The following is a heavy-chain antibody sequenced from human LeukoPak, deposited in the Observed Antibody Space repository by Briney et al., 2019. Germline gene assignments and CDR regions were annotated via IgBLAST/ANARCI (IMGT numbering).Heavy chain of an antibody. CDR2: IYYTGST. J-gene: IGHJ4*02. CDR3: TRNLQRWFRFDC. CDR1: GGSISSGGYY. D-gene: IGHD4-23*01. V-gene: IGHV4-31*03. Sequence: SETLSLTCTVSGGSISSGGYYWSWIRQHPGKGLEWIGYIYYTGSTYYNPSLKSRVTISADTSKNQFSLNLSSVTAADTAVYYCTRNLQRWFRFDCWGQGTLVTVSS.